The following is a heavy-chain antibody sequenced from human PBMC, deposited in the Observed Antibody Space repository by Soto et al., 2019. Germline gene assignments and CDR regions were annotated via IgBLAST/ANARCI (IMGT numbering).Heavy chain of an antibody. J-gene: IGHJ3*02. Sequence: SETLSLTCTVSGGSISSGGYSWTWIRQHPGKGLEWIGYIYYSGSTYYKPSLKSRVTISVDTSKNQLSLKLSSVTAADTAVYYCAGGSTWHPGAFYIWGQGTTVPVSS. CDR2: IYYSGST. D-gene: IGHD5-12*01. V-gene: IGHV4-31*03. CDR3: AGGSTWHPGAFYI. CDR1: GGSISSGGYS.